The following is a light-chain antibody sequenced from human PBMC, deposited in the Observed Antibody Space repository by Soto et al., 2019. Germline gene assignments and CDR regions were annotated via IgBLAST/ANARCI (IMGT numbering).Light chain of an antibody. CDR1: QSVSSY. CDR2: DAS. J-gene: IGKJ1*01. CDR3: QQRSTWPSWT. Sequence: LAHTPGDVSWSAGESATLWCRSSQSVSSYLAWYQQKPGQAPRLLIYDASNRATGIPARFSGSGSGTDFTLTISGLEPEDFAVYYCQQRSTWPSWTFGQGTKVDIK. V-gene: IGKV3-11*01.